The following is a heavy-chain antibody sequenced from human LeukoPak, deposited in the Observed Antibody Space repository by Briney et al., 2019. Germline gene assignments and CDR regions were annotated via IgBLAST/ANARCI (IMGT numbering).Heavy chain of an antibody. Sequence: PGRSLRLSCAASGFTFSNYAMHWVRQAPGKGLEWVAVISYDGNNKYDADSVKGRFTISRDNSKNTLYLQMNSLRAEDTAVYYCARDEPRAYDSSGCYEGLHYWGQGTLVTVSS. D-gene: IGHD3-22*01. CDR2: ISYDGNNK. J-gene: IGHJ4*02. CDR1: GFTFSNYA. CDR3: ARDEPRAYDSSGCYEGLHY. V-gene: IGHV3-30-3*01.